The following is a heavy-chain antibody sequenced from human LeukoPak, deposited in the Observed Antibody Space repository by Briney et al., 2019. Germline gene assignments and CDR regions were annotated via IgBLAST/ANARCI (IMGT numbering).Heavy chain of an antibody. Sequence: PGGSLRLSCAASGFTSSSYGMHWVRQAPGKGLEWVAVIWYDGSNKYYADSVKGRFTISRDNSKNTLYLQMNSLRAEDTAVYYCAREDQGGYYDSSGPDYWGQGTLVTVSS. CDR1: GFTSSSYG. CDR3: AREDQGGYYDSSGPDY. J-gene: IGHJ4*02. CDR2: IWYDGSNK. D-gene: IGHD3-22*01. V-gene: IGHV3-33*01.